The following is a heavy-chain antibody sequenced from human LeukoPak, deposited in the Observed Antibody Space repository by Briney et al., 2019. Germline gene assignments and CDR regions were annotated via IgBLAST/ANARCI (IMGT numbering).Heavy chain of an antibody. V-gene: IGHV4-61*02. Sequence: SETLSLTCTVSGGSISSGSYYWRWIRQPAGKGLEWIGRIYTSGSTNYNPSLKSRVTISVDTSKNQFSLKLSSLTAADTAVYYCARGVASSSDFDYWGQGTLVTVSS. CDR3: ARGVASSSDFDY. CDR2: IYTSGST. D-gene: IGHD6-6*01. J-gene: IGHJ4*02. CDR1: GGSISSGSYY.